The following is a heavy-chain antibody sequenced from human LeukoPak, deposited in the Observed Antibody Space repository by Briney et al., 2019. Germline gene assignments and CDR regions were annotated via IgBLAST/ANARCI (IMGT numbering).Heavy chain of an antibody. CDR2: ISAYNGNT. CDR3: ARGRRDFHYYYYMDV. V-gene: IGHV1-18*01. Sequence: VASVKVSCKASGYTFTSYGISWVRQAPGQGLEWMGWISAYNGNTNYAQKLQGRVTMTTDTSTSTAYMELRSLRSDDTAVYYCARGRRDFHYYYYMDVWGKGTTVTVSS. J-gene: IGHJ6*03. CDR1: GYTFTSYG. D-gene: IGHD3-3*01.